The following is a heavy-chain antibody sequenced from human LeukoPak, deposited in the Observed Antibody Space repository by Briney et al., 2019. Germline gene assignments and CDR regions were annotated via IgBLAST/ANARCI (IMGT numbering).Heavy chain of an antibody. V-gene: IGHV4-39*01. Sequence: PSETLSLTCTVSGGSISGSSYYWGWIRQPPGKGLEWIGSIYYSGSTYYNPSLKSRVTISVDTSKNQFSLKLSSVTAADTAVYYCARSKSMISRAFDIWGQGTMVTVSS. CDR2: IYYSGST. CDR3: ARSKSMISRAFDI. CDR1: GGSISGSSYY. D-gene: IGHD3-22*01. J-gene: IGHJ3*02.